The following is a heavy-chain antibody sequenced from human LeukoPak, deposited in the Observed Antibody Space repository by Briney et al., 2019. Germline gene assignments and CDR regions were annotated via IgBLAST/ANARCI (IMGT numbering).Heavy chain of an antibody. CDR3: ASPGKEYQLLYNYFDY. Sequence: SVKVSCKASGGTFSSYAISWVQQAPGQGLEWMGGIIPIFGTANYAQKFQGRVTITADESTSTAYMELSSLRSEDTAVYYCASPGKEYQLLYNYFDYWGQGTLVTVSS. D-gene: IGHD2-2*02. CDR1: GGTFSSYA. V-gene: IGHV1-69*01. CDR2: IIPIFGTA. J-gene: IGHJ4*02.